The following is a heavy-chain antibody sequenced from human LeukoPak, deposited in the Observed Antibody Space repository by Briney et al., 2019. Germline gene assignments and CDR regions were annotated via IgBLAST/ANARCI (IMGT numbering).Heavy chain of an antibody. CDR3: ARSYYDFWSGYPNWFDP. Sequence: SETLSLTCTVSGGSISSYYWSWIRQPPGKGLEWIGYIYYSGSTNYNPSLKGRVTISVDTSKNQFSLKLSSVTAADTAVYYCARSYYDFWSGYPNWFDPWGQGTLVTVSS. CDR1: GGSISSYY. V-gene: IGHV4-59*01. CDR2: IYYSGST. J-gene: IGHJ5*02. D-gene: IGHD3-3*01.